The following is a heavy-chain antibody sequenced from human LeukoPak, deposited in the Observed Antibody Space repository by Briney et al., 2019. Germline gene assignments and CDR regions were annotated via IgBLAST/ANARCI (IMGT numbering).Heavy chain of an antibody. D-gene: IGHD2-15*01. V-gene: IGHV3-48*03. J-gene: IGHJ3*02. CDR2: ISSSGSPI. CDR3: AREGGFDN. Sequence: PGGALRVSCVASGFTFSSNEMNCVRQAPGKGLEWVSYISSSGSPIYYAESVKGRFTISRDNAKNSLYLQMNSLRDEDTALYYCAREGGFDNWGQGTVVTVSS. CDR1: GFTFSSNE.